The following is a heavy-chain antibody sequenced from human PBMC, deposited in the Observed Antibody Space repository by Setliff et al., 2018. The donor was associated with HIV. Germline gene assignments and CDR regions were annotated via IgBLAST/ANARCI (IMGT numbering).Heavy chain of an antibody. CDR3: ARAGRGSGRYVYSFDY. Sequence: SDTLSLTCTVSGGSISTYYWNWIRQPPGKGLEWIGYIYSSGSTNYNPSLKSRVTISVDTSKNQLSLKLSSVTAADTAVYYCARAGRGSGRYVYSFDYWGQGSPVTVSS. CDR1: GGSISTYY. D-gene: IGHD1-26*01. CDR2: IYSSGST. V-gene: IGHV4-4*08. J-gene: IGHJ4*02.